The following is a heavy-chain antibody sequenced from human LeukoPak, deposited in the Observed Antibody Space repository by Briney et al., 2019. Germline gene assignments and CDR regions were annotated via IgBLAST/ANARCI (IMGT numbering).Heavy chain of an antibody. CDR3: ARAPSDYGEPFDY. Sequence: ASVKVSCKASGYTFTNYGISWVRQAPGQGLEWMGWISAYNGNTNYAQKFQGRVTMTTDTSTSTPYMELRSLRSDDTAVYYCARAPSDYGEPFDYWGQGTLVTVSA. J-gene: IGHJ4*02. CDR1: GYTFTNYG. CDR2: ISAYNGNT. D-gene: IGHD4-17*01. V-gene: IGHV1-18*01.